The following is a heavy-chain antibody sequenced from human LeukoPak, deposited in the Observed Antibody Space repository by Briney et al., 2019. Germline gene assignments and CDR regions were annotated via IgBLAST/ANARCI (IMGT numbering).Heavy chain of an antibody. J-gene: IGHJ3*01. Sequence: GRSPRLSSVPSRFTLAIFPMNCGPQAPDNGLECLSYISGSDIRYAHSVNGRFTISRDNVKNSLFLQMNSLRVEDTAVYSCARGRPGTTAGPFYVWGPGTMVTVS. V-gene: IGHV3-48*01. D-gene: IGHD4-17*01. CDR1: RFTLAIFP. CDR2: ISGSDIR. CDR3: ARGRPGTTAGPFYV.